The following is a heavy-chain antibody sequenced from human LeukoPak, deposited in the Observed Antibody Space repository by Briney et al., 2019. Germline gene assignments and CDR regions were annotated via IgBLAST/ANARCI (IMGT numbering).Heavy chain of an antibody. CDR2: IYYSGST. V-gene: IGHV4-31*03. CDR3: AKRRFLEWLSPHAFDI. CDR1: GGSISSGGYY. Sequence: SQTLSLTCTVSGGSISSGGYYWSWIRQHPGKGLEWIGYIYYSGSTYYNPSLKSRVTISVGTSKNQFSLKLSSVTAADTAVYFCAKRRFLEWLSPHAFDIWGQGTMVTVSS. D-gene: IGHD3-3*01. J-gene: IGHJ3*02.